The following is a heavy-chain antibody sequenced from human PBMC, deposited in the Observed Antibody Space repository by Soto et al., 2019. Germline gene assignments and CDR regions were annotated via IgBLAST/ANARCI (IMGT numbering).Heavy chain of an antibody. V-gene: IGHV3-23*01. CDR3: AKVIGGSESYWGGSHYYYALVV. D-gene: IGHD3-10*01. CDR2: ISGSDGTT. J-gene: IGHJ6*02. Sequence: EVQLLESGGGLTQPGGSLRLSCAASGFIFSDYAMYWVRQAPGKGLEWVSVISGSDGTTYYADSVRGRFTMSRDNSRNTIYLQMMSLRAEDTAVYYCAKVIGGSESYWGGSHYYYALVVWGQGTTVTVSS. CDR1: GFIFSDYA.